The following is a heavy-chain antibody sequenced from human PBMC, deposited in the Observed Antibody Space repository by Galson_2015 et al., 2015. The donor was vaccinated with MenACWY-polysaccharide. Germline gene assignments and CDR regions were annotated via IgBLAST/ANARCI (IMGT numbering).Heavy chain of an antibody. CDR1: GFTFSSYA. V-gene: IGHV3-23*01. CDR3: AKGYYCSSTSCYSLWFHAFDM. D-gene: IGHD2-2*02. J-gene: IGHJ3*02. Sequence: SLRLSCAASGFTFSSYAMNWVRQAPGKGLEWVSVISGSGGSTFYADSVKGRFTISRDNSKNTLYLQMNSLRAEGTALYYCAKGYYCSSTSCYSLWFHAFDMWGQGTMVTVSS. CDR2: ISGSGGST.